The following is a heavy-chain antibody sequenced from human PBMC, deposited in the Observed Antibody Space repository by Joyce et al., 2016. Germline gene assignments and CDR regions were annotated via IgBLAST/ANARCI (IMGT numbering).Heavy chain of an antibody. V-gene: IGHV5-51*03. CDR2: VYPDDSNT. Sequence: EVQLVQSGAEVKKPGESLKISCKGYGYSFFGHWIVWVRQMPVKGLEWMGIVYPDDSNTKHRPSFQGQVPVSADRSIDTAYLQWDSLKASDTAIYYCARLNGYCSRTNCHMRNHWFDPWGQGTPVTVSS. J-gene: IGHJ5*02. D-gene: IGHD2-2*02. CDR1: GYSFFGHW. CDR3: ARLNGYCSRTNCHMRNHWFDP.